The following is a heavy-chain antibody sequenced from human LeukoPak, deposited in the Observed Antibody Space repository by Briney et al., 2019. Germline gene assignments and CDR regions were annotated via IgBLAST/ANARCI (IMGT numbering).Heavy chain of an antibody. CDR2: IYYSGST. V-gene: IGHV4-30-4*01. CDR3: ARGPIIAVAGAGAFDI. D-gene: IGHD6-19*01. Sequence: SETLSLTCTVSGGSISSGDYYWSWIRQPPGKGLEWIGYIYYSGSTYYNPSLKSRVTISVDTSKNQFSLQLNSVTPEDTAVYYCARGPIIAVAGAGAFDIWGQGTMVTVSS. J-gene: IGHJ3*02. CDR1: GGSISSGDYY.